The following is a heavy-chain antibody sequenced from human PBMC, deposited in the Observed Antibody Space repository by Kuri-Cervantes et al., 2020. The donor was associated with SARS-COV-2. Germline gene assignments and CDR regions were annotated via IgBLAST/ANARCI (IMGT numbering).Heavy chain of an antibody. J-gene: IGHJ6*02. Sequence: GGSLRLSCAASGFTFSNFGMYAMSWVRQAPGKGLEWVSGISGSGGSTYYADSVKGRFTISRDNSKDTLYLQMNSLRPEDTGVYYCAKPGSVRGIIREDHYGLDVWGQGTTVTVSS. CDR1: GFTFSNFGMYA. CDR3: AKPGSVRGIIREDHYGLDV. D-gene: IGHD3-10*01. V-gene: IGHV3-23*01. CDR2: ISGSGGST.